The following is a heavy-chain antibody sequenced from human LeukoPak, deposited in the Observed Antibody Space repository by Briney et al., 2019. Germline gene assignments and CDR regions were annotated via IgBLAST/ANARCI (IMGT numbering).Heavy chain of an antibody. Sequence: ASVKVSCKASGYTFTSYGISWVRQASGQGLEWRGWISAYNGNTNYAQKPQGRVTVTTDTSTSTAYMELRSLRSDDTAVYYCARGICSGGSCPDYWGQGTLVTVSS. J-gene: IGHJ4*02. V-gene: IGHV1-18*01. CDR1: GYTFTSYG. CDR3: ARGICSGGSCPDY. D-gene: IGHD2-15*01. CDR2: ISAYNGNT.